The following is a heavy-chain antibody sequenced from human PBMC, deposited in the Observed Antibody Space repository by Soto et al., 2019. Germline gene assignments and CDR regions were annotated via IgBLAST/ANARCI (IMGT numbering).Heavy chain of an antibody. D-gene: IGHD3-10*01. CDR1: GFSLTATAVG. CDR3: AHRGAYSSGSYQSWLDP. Sequence: QITLNESGPPLVTPTQTLTLTCTFSGFSLTATAVGVGWFRQSPGKALEWLAIIYWDDDKHYRPSLETRLTITKNTSKNQVVLTMTDMQPSDTATYYCAHRGAYSSGSYQSWLDPWGQGILVTVSS. J-gene: IGHJ5*02. V-gene: IGHV2-5*02. CDR2: IYWDDDK.